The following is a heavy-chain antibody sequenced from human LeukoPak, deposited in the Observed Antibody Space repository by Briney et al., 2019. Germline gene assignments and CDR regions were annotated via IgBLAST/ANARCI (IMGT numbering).Heavy chain of an antibody. CDR3: ASCSSTSWYAGDWFDP. J-gene: IGHJ5*02. CDR2: INYSGST. V-gene: IGHV4-59*12. CDR1: GVSISSYY. D-gene: IGHD2-2*01. Sequence: KPSETLSLTCTVSGVSISSYYWSWIRQPPGKGLEWIGYINYSGSTKNPSLKSRVTISVDTSKNQFSLKLNSVTAADTAVYYCASCSSTSWYAGDWFDPWGQGTLVTVSS.